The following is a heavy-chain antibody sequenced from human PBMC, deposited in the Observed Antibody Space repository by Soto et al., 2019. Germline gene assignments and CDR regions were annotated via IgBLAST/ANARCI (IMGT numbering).Heavy chain of an antibody. CDR3: TTAREAARPSVGFYYYYYGMDV. J-gene: IGHJ6*02. V-gene: IGHV3-15*01. D-gene: IGHD6-6*01. CDR2: IKSKTDGGTT. CDR1: GFTFSNAW. Sequence: PGGSLRLSCAASGFTFSNAWMSWVRQAPGKGLEWVGRIKSKTDGGTTDYAAPVKGRFTISRDDSKNTLYLQMNSLKTEDTAVYHCTTAREAARPSVGFYYYYYGMDVWGQGTTVTVSS.